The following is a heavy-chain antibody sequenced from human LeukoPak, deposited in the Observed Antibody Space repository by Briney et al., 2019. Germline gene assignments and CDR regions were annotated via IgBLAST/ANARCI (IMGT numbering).Heavy chain of an antibody. D-gene: IGHD6-19*01. CDR2: IYTRGSA. CDR3: ARDSQWLVLFDY. Sequence: SETLSLTCSVSGGSISSGNYYWSWIRQPAGKGLEWIGRIYTRGSANYNPSLKSRVTISVDTSKNQFSLKLTSVTAADTAVYYCARDSQWLVLFDYWGQGTLVTVSS. V-gene: IGHV4-61*02. J-gene: IGHJ4*02. CDR1: GGSISSGNYY.